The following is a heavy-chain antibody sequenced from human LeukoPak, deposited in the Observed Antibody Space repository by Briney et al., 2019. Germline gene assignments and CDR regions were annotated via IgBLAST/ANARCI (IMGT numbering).Heavy chain of an antibody. CDR3: ARPHWDSSGYPPYYFDY. V-gene: IGHV4-39*01. Sequence: GSLRLSCAASGFTFSSYAMSWVRQPPGKGLEWIGSIYYSGSTYYNPSLKSRVTISVDTSKNQFSLKLSSVTAADTAVYYCARPHWDSSGYPPYYFDYWGQGTLVTVSS. J-gene: IGHJ4*02. CDR1: GFTFSSYA. CDR2: IYYSGST. D-gene: IGHD3-22*01.